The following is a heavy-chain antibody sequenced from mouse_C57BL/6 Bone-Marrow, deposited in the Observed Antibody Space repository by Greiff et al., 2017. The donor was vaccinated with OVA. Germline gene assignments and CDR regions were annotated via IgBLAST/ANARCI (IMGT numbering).Heavy chain of an antibody. Sequence: QVQLQQPGAELVMPGASVKLSCKASGYTFTSYWMHWVKQRPGQGLEWIGEIDPSDSYTNYNQKFKGKSTLTVDKSSSTAYMQLSSLTSEDSAVYYCASITFAYWGQGTLVTGSA. V-gene: IGHV1-69*01. J-gene: IGHJ3*01. D-gene: IGHD1-1*01. CDR3: ASITFAY. CDR1: GYTFTSYW. CDR2: IDPSDSYT.